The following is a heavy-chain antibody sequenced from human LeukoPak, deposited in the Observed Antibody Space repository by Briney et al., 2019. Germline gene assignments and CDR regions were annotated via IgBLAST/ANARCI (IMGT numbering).Heavy chain of an antibody. V-gene: IGHV3-21*01. CDR1: GFTFSSYS. CDR3: ARALKGYSSSWYGIVDY. D-gene: IGHD6-13*01. CDR2: ISSSSSYI. J-gene: IGHJ4*02. Sequence: GGSLRLSCAASGFTFSSYSMNWVRQAPGKGLEWVSSISSSSSYIYYADSVKGRFTISRDNAKNSLYLQMNGLRAEDTAVYYCARALKGYSSSWYGIVDYWGQGTLVTVSS.